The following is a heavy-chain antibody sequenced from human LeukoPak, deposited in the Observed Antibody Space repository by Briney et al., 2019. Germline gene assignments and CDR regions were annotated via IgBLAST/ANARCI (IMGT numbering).Heavy chain of an antibody. CDR2: IWYDGSPK. Sequence: GRSLRLSSAASGFTFSNYAMHWVRQAPGKGLEWVAVIWYDGSPKYYPDSVKGRFTVSRDNAKNTLYLQVNNLRAEDTAVYYCARGPNSNWSGLDFWGQGTLLTVSS. CDR1: GFTFSNYA. J-gene: IGHJ4*02. CDR3: ARGPNSNWSGLDF. V-gene: IGHV3-33*03. D-gene: IGHD6-6*01.